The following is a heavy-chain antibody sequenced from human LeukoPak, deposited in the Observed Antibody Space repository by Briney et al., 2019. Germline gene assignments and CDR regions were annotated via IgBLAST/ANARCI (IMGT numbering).Heavy chain of an antibody. V-gene: IGHV1-69*05. CDR1: GGTFSSYA. Sequence: SVKVSCKASGGTFSSYAISWVREAPGQGLEWMGRIIPIFGTANYAQKFQGRVTITTDESTSTAYMELSSLRSEDTAVCYCARDRSGGYNFDYWGQGTLVTVSS. CDR3: ARDRSGGYNFDY. J-gene: IGHJ4*02. CDR2: IIPIFGTA. D-gene: IGHD3-10*01.